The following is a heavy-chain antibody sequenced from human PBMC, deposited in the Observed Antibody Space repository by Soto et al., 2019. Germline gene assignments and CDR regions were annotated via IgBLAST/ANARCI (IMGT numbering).Heavy chain of an antibody. CDR3: AGTLYGDHVDD. Sequence: QVQLVQSGAEVKKPGASVKVSCKASGYTFTSYDISWVRQATGQGLEWMGWMNTNSGNTGYAQKFQGRVTMTRNTSISTAYRKLSSMSSADTAVDYWAGTLYGDHVDDWGQGTPVTVSS. V-gene: IGHV1-8*01. D-gene: IGHD4-17*01. CDR1: GYTFTSYD. J-gene: IGHJ4*02. CDR2: MNTNSGNT.